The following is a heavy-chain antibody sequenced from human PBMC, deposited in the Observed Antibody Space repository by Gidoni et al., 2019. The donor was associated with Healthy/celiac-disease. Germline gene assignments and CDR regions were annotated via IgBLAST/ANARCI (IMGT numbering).Heavy chain of an antibody. CDR3: ASIWDTAMVTAHPHYYYGMDV. CDR2: IIPIFGTA. V-gene: IGHV1-69*01. J-gene: IGHJ6*02. CDR1: VGTFSSYA. Sequence: QVQLVQSGAEVKKPGSSVKVSCKASVGTFSSYAISWVRQAPGQGLEWMGGIIPIFGTANYAQKFQGRVTITADESASTAYMELSSLRSEDTAVYYCASIWDTAMVTAHPHYYYGMDVWGQGTTVTVSS. D-gene: IGHD5-18*01.